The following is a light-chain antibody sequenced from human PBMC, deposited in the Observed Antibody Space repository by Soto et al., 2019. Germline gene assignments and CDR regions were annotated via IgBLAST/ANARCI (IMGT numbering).Light chain of an antibody. CDR2: LNSDGSH. V-gene: IGLV4-69*01. J-gene: IGLJ2*01. CDR1: SGHSSYA. CDR3: QTWGTGILV. Sequence: QPVLTQSPSASASLGASVKLTCTLISGHSSYAIAWHQQQPEKGPRYLMKLNSDGSHSKGDGIPDRFSGSSSGAERYLTISSLQSEDEADYYCQTWGTGILVFGGETKLTV.